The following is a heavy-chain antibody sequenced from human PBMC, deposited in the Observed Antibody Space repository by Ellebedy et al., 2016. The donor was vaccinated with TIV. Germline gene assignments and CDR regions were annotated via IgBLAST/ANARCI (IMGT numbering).Heavy chain of an antibody. J-gene: IGHJ4*02. CDR3: ARDKMGSYDL. D-gene: IGHD3-16*01. Sequence: ASVKVSCXASGYTFTTYDINWIRQATGQGLEWMGWMNPSSGNTGCAQKFQGRVSMTRDTSINTAYMELTNLEPEDTALYYCARDKMGSYDLWGQGTLVTVSS. V-gene: IGHV1-8*01. CDR2: MNPSSGNT. CDR1: GYTFTTYD.